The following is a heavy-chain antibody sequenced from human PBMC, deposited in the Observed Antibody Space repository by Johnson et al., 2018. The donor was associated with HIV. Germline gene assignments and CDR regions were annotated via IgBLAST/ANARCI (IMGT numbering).Heavy chain of an antibody. V-gene: IGHV3-30*02. D-gene: IGHD1-26*01. Sequence: QVQLVESGGGVVQPGGSLRLSCAASDFTSTSYGMHWVRQAPGKGLDWVAFIRYDGSYKSYPASVKGRFTISRDNSKNTLYLQMNSLRAEDTAVYYCAKFVGAGSYDAFDIWGQWTMVTVSS. CDR1: DFTSTSYG. CDR2: IRYDGSYK. J-gene: IGHJ3*02. CDR3: AKFVGAGSYDAFDI.